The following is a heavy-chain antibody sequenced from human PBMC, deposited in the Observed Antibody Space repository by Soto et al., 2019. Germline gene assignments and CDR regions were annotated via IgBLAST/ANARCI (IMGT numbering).Heavy chain of an antibody. Sequence: GGSLRLSCAASGFTFSCYGMQWVRQAPGKGLGWVAVIWYDGSNKYYADSVKGRFTISRDNSKNTLYLQMNSLRAEDTAVYYCARDWGTAMVIYYYYGMDVWGQGTTVTVSS. V-gene: IGHV3-33*01. CDR3: ARDWGTAMVIYYYYGMDV. CDR1: GFTFSCYG. CDR2: IWYDGSNK. J-gene: IGHJ6*02. D-gene: IGHD5-18*01.